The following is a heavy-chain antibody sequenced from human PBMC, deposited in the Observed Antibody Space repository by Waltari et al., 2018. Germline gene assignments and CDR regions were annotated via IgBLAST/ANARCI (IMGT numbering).Heavy chain of an antibody. CDR1: GFTGGPKD. J-gene: IGHJ4*02. V-gene: IGHV3-53*01. D-gene: IGHD3-16*01. Sequence: EVHMVESGGGLIQPGGSLRRSRSASGFTGGPKDMSGVRQATGKGLEWVSEIYKGGRTLYGDSVKGRFTISRDNSKNTLYLQMNSLRPEDTAVYYCAGESGLGGWGFDFWGQGTLVTVSS. CDR2: IYKGGRT. CDR3: AGESGLGGWGFDF.